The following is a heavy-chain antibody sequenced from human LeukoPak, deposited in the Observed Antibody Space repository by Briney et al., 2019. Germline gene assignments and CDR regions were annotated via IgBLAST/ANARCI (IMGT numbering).Heavy chain of an antibody. CDR2: INHSGST. V-gene: IGHV4-34*01. Sequence: GSLRLSCAASGFTLSSYAMSWVRQPPGKGLEWIGEINHSGSTNYHPSLKSRVTISVDTSKNQSSLKLSSVTAADTAVYYCASRFGAQGWPYWGQGTLVTVSS. D-gene: IGHD3-16*01. CDR3: ASRFGAQGWPY. CDR1: GFTLSSYA. J-gene: IGHJ4*02.